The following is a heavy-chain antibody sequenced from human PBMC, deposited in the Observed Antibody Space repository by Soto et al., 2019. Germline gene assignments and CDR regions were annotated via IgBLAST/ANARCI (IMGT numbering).Heavy chain of an antibody. J-gene: IGHJ6*02. CDR2: IYPGDSDT. V-gene: IGHV5-51*01. D-gene: IGHD1-26*01. CDR1: GYSFTIYW. Sequence: PGESLKISCKGSGYSFTIYWIGWVRQMPGKGLEWMGIIYPGDSDTRYSPSFQGQVTISADKSISTAYLQWGSLKASDTAMYYCARHGTFYYYYYGMDVWGQGTTVTVSS. CDR3: ARHGTFYYYYYGMDV.